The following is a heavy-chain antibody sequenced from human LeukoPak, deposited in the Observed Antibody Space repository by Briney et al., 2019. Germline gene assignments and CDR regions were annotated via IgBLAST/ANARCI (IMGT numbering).Heavy chain of an antibody. D-gene: IGHD3-3*01. CDR2: IYYSGST. V-gene: IGHV4-59*12. CDR1: GGSISSYY. J-gene: IGHJ4*02. CDR3: ARSPPPDYDFFDY. Sequence: SETLSLTCTVSGGSISSYYWSWIRQPPGKGLEWIGYIYYSGSTNYNPSLKSRVTISVDTSKNQFSLKLSSVTAADTAVYYCARSPPPDYDFFDYWGQGTLVTVSS.